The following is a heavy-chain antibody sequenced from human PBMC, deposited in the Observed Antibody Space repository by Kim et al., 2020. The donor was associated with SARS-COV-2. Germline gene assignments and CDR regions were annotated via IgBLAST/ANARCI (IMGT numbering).Heavy chain of an antibody. V-gene: IGHV3-9*01. J-gene: IGHJ4*02. Sequence: GGSLRLSCAASGFTFDDYAMHWVRQAPGKGLEWVSGISWNSGSIVYAGSVKGRFIISRDNAKNSLYLQMNSLRVEDTALYYCAKRGAGNNRYFDYWGQGT. CDR1: GFTFDDYA. D-gene: IGHD3-16*01. CDR2: ISWNSGSI. CDR3: AKRGAGNNRYFDY.